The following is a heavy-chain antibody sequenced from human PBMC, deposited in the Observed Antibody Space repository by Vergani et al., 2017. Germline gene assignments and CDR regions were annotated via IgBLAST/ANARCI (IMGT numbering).Heavy chain of an antibody. V-gene: IGHV3-7*04. CDR1: GFTFGDYW. Sequence: VQLVESGGGLVQPGGSLRLSCVASGFTFGDYWMTWVRQAPGKGPQWVASIKHDGSEQYYVDSVNGRFTISRDNAKNSVSLQMSSLRVDDTAVYYCAKDLALAPYYLYFGGQGTLVTVSS. CDR3: AKDLALAPYYLYF. D-gene: IGHD5-12*01. J-gene: IGHJ4*02. CDR2: IKHDGSEQ.